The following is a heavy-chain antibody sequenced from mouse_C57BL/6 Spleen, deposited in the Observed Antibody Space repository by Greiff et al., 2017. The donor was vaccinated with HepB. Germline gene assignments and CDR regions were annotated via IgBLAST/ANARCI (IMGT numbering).Heavy chain of an antibody. CDR3: ARSLYGSSYGFAY. J-gene: IGHJ3*01. V-gene: IGHV1-22*01. Sequence: EVQLQQSGPELVKPGASVKMSCKASGYTFTDYNMHWVKQSHGKSLEWIGYINPNNGGTSYNQKFKGKATLTVNKSSSPAYMELRSLTSEDSAVYYVARSLYGSSYGFAYWGQGTLVTVSA. CDR1: GYTFTDYN. CDR2: INPNNGGT. D-gene: IGHD1-1*01.